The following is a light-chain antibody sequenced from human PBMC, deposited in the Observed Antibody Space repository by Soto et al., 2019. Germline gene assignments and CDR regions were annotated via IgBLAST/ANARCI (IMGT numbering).Light chain of an antibody. CDR3: QQHGNSPRT. Sequence: EIVLTQSPGTLALSPGERDTLPFSASQKMTNNYAAWYQHKPGQAPRLLIYGASSRATGIPVRFSSSGSGTDFTLTISRLEPEDFAVYYCQQHGNSPRTFGQGTKV. V-gene: IGKV3-20*01. J-gene: IGKJ1*01. CDR1: QKMTNNY. CDR2: GAS.